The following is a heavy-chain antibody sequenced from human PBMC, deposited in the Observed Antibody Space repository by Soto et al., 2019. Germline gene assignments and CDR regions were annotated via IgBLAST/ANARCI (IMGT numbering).Heavy chain of an antibody. J-gene: IGHJ4*02. CDR2: IYWDDDK. CDR1: GFSLSTSEVG. Sequence: QITLKESGPTLLKPTQTLTLTCTFSGFSLSTSEVGVGWIRQPPGKALEWLALIYWDDDKRYSPSLRSRLTITKDTSKNQVVLTMTSMDPVDTATYDCAHRFYWYYFNYWGQGSLVTVSS. D-gene: IGHD3-9*01. CDR3: AHRFYWYYFNY. V-gene: IGHV2-5*02.